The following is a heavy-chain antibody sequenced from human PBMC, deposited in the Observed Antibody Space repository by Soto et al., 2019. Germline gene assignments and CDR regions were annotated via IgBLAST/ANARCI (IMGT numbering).Heavy chain of an antibody. J-gene: IGHJ4*02. V-gene: IGHV1-18*01. CDR3: ARDPTYYYGSGSPTDPDY. D-gene: IGHD3-10*01. Sequence: QVQLVQSGAEVKKPGASVKVSCKASGYTFTSYGISWVRQAPGQGLEWMGWISAYNGNTNYAQKLQGRVTMTTDTGTHTXXMERRSVRSDDTAVDYCARDPTYYYGSGSPTDPDYWGQGTLVTVSS. CDR2: ISAYNGNT. CDR1: GYTFTSYG.